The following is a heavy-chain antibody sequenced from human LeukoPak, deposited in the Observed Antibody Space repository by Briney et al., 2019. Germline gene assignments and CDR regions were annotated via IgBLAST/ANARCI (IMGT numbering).Heavy chain of an antibody. Sequence: SETLSLTCTVSGGSISSYYWSWIRQPPGKGLEWIGYIYYSGSTNYNPSLKSRVTISVDTSKNQFSLKLSSVTAADTAVYYCARQVVATISLTPTVDRSHWFDPWGQGTLVAVSS. V-gene: IGHV4-59*01. CDR2: IYYSGST. J-gene: IGHJ5*02. CDR3: ARQVVATISLTPTVDRSHWFDP. D-gene: IGHD5-12*01. CDR1: GGSISSYY.